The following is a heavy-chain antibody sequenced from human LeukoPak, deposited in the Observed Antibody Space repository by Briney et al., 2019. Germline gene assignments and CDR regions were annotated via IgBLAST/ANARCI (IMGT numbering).Heavy chain of an antibody. V-gene: IGHV1-69*06. CDR2: IIPIFGTA. Sequence: GASVKVSCTASGGTFTSYAMSWVRQAPGQGLEWMGGIIPIFGTANYAQKFQGRVTITADKSTSTAYMELSSLRSEDTAVYYCARGDILTGYYVKGFDYWGQGTLVTVPS. D-gene: IGHD3-9*01. J-gene: IGHJ4*02. CDR1: GGTFTSYA. CDR3: ARGDILTGYYVKGFDY.